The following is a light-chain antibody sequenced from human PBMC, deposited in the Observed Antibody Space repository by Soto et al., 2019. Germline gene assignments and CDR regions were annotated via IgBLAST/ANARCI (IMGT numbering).Light chain of an antibody. Sequence: EVVMTQSPVTLSVSPGESATLSCRASQGVRNNLVWYQQRPGQAPRLLIYGASTRAAGIPARFSGSGSETEFTLTIRSLQSEDFAVYYCHQYNQWPLWTFGQGTKVDIK. V-gene: IGKV3-15*01. CDR1: QGVRNN. CDR3: HQYNQWPLWT. J-gene: IGKJ1*01. CDR2: GAS.